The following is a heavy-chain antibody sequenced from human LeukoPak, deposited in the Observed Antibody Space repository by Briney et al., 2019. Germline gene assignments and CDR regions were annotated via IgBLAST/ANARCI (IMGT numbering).Heavy chain of an antibody. CDR1: GFTFSSYA. V-gene: IGHV3-23*01. CDR3: ARGMSATSGYLELEY. D-gene: IGHD3-22*01. CDR2: ISGSGGNT. Sequence: GGSLRLSCAASGFTFSSYAMSWVRQSPGKGLEWVSAISGSGGNTYSADSVKGRCTTSRDNSKKTLFLHMNSLRAEDTAVYYCARGMSATSGYLELEYWGQGTLVTVSS. J-gene: IGHJ4*02.